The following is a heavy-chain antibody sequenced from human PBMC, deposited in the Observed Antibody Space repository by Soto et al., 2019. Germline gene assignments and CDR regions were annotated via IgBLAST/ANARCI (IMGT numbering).Heavy chain of an antibody. D-gene: IGHD2-2*01. Sequence: SETLSLTCAVSGYSISSGYYWGWIRQPPGKGLERIGSIYHSGSTYYNPSLKSRVTISVDTSKNQFSLKLSSVTAADTAVYYCVGETDYCSSTSCFRLIDYWGHGTLVTVSS. J-gene: IGHJ4*01. V-gene: IGHV4-38-2*01. CDR1: GYSISSGYY. CDR2: IYHSGST. CDR3: VGETDYCSSTSCFRLIDY.